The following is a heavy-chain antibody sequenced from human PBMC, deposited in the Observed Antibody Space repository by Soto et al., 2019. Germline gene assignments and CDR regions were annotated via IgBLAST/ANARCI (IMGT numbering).Heavy chain of an antibody. V-gene: IGHV3-23*01. CDR2: ISGNDGST. CDR3: AKGRACQLSSWFDP. J-gene: IGHJ5*02. Sequence: GGSLRLSCTASGFTFSSYAMNWVRQAPGKGLEWVSSISGNDGSTYYADSVKGRFTISRDNSKNTLYLQMNSLRAEDTAVYFCAKGRACQLSSWFDPWGQGTLVTVSS. CDR1: GFTFSSYA.